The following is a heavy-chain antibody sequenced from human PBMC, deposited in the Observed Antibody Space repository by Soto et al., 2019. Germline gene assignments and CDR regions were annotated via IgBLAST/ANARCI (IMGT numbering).Heavy chain of an antibody. CDR3: ASQSGRIVVAYDAFDI. Sequence: QVQLVQSGAEVKKPGSSVKVSCKASGGTFSSYTISWVRQAPGQGLEWMGRIIPILGIANYAQKFQGRVTITADKSTSTAYMELSSLRSEDTAVYYCASQSGRIVVAYDAFDIWGQGTMVTVSS. CDR2: IIPILGIA. J-gene: IGHJ3*02. D-gene: IGHD3-22*01. CDR1: GGTFSSYT. V-gene: IGHV1-69*02.